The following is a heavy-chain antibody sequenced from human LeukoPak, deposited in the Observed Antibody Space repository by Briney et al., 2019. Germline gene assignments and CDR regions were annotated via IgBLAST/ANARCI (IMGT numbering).Heavy chain of an antibody. D-gene: IGHD5-12*01. Sequence: GGSLRLSCAASGFTFSIYNMNWVRQAPGKGLEWVSSISSSSSYIYYADSVKGRFTISRDNAKNSLYLQMNSLRAEDTAVYYCAHMVDIVATIREVAFDIWGQGTMVTVSS. CDR3: AHMVDIVATIREVAFDI. CDR1: GFTFSIYN. CDR2: ISSSSSYI. V-gene: IGHV3-21*04. J-gene: IGHJ3*02.